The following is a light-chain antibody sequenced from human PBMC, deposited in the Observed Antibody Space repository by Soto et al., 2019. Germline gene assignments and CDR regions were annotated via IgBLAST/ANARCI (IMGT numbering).Light chain of an antibody. CDR3: QQYDERPLT. J-gene: IGKJ4*01. CDR2: DAF. CDR1: QNVKSR. Sequence: EKVMTQSPATLSVSPGERATLSCRAIQNVKSRLAWYQQRPGQAPRLLIYDAFTMATGIPARFSGSPSGTEFTLTISSLQSEDFEVYYCQQYDERPLTFGGGTKVEIK. V-gene: IGKV3-15*01.